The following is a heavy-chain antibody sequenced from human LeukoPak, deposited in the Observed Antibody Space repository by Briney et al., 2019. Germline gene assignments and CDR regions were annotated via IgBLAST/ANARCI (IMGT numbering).Heavy chain of an antibody. V-gene: IGHV3-30-3*01. D-gene: IGHD3-3*01. J-gene: IGHJ4*02. Sequence: PGGSLRLSCAAPGFTFSSYAMHGARKAPGKGLEGGAVIPYDGSNKYYADSVKGRFTISRDNSKNTLYLQMNSLRAEDTAVYYCARVSHLYYDFWSGYYAYWGQGTLVTVSS. CDR1: GFTFSSYA. CDR2: IPYDGSNK. CDR3: ARVSHLYYDFWSGYYAY.